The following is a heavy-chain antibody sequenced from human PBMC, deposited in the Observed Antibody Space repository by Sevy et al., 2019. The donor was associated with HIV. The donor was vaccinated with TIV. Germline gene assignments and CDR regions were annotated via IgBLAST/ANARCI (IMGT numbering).Heavy chain of an antibody. CDR3: ARGANSVLADYYYYAMDV. J-gene: IGHJ6*02. CDR2: INIDGSST. V-gene: IGHV3-74*01. Sequence: GGSLRLSCSGSGFSFSSHWMHWVRQVPGKGLLWVALINIDGSSTHYADSVKGRFTISRDNGKDTLYLQMNSLRAEDTAVYYYARGANSVLADYYYYAMDVWGRGTTVTVSS. CDR1: GFSFSSHW. D-gene: IGHD1-26*01.